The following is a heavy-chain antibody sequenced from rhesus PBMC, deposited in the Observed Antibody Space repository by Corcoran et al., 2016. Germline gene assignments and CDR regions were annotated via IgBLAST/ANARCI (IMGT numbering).Heavy chain of an antibody. CDR3: ARAGAVIYGLDS. J-gene: IGHJ6*01. CDR1: GYSISSGYD. Sequence: QVQLQGSGPGVVKPSETLSLTCAVPGYSISSGYDWSWIRQPPGKGLEWIGYIYGSSGSTKYNPSRKNRVTISKDTAKNQFSLKLSSVTAADTAVYYCARAGAVIYGLDSWGQGVVVTVSS. D-gene: IGHD1-44*02. V-gene: IGHV4-76*01. CDR2: IYGSSGST.